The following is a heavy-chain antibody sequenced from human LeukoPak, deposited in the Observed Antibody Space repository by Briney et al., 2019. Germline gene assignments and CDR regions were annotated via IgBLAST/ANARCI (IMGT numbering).Heavy chain of an antibody. Sequence: PGESLKISCKGSGYSFTSCWIGWVRQMPGKGLEWMGIIYPGDSDTRYSPSFQGQVTISADKSISTAYLQWSSLKASDTAMYYCARHGASYDFWSGYHNDYYYYGMDVWGQGTTVTVSS. CDR1: GYSFTSCW. J-gene: IGHJ6*02. V-gene: IGHV5-51*01. CDR3: ARHGASYDFWSGYHNDYYYYGMDV. CDR2: IYPGDSDT. D-gene: IGHD3-3*01.